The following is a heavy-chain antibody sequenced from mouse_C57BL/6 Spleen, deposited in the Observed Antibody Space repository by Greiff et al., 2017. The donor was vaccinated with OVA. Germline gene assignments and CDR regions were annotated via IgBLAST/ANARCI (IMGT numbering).Heavy chain of an antibody. CDR3: ANGYYDSYAMDY. CDR2: IDPNSGGT. J-gene: IGHJ4*01. V-gene: IGHV1-72*01. D-gene: IGHD2-3*01. CDR1: GYTFTSYW. Sequence: QVHVKQSGAELVKPGASVKLSCKASGYTFTSYWMHWVKQRPGRGLEWIGRIDPNSGGTKYNEKFKSKATLTVDKPSSTAYMQLSSLTSEDSAVYYCANGYYDSYAMDYWGQGTSVTVSS.